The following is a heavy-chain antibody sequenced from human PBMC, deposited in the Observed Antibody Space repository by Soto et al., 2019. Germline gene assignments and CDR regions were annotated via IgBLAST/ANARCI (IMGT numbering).Heavy chain of an antibody. CDR2: ISSSGSTI. CDR1: GFTFSDYY. Sequence: GGSLRLSCAASGFTFSDYYMSWIRQAPGKGLEWVSYISSSGSTIYYADSVKGRFTISRDNAKNSLYLQMNSLKAEDTAVYYCARDLSYYGSGSYAGYWGQGTLVTVSS. D-gene: IGHD3-10*01. CDR3: ARDLSYYGSGSYAGY. V-gene: IGHV3-11*01. J-gene: IGHJ4*02.